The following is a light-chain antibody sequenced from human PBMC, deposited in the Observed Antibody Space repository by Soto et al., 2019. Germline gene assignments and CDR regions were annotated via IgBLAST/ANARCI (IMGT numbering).Light chain of an antibody. CDR2: AAS. V-gene: IGKV1-9*01. J-gene: IGKJ4*01. CDR3: QQLNSYPPLT. Sequence: DXQXTQSXSFXXASVGDRVTITCRASQGISSYLAWYQQKPGKAPKLLIYAASTLQSGVPSRFSGSGSGTEFTLTISSLQPEDFATYYCQQLNSYPPLTFGGGTKVEIK. CDR1: QGISSY.